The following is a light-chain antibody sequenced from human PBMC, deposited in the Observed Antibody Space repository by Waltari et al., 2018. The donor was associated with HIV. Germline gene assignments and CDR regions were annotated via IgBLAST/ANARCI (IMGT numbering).Light chain of an antibody. J-gene: IGKJ2*01. CDR3: QQSYSIPYT. V-gene: IGKV1-39*01. CDR1: QSTSTY. CDR2: AAS. Sequence: DIQMTQSPPSLSAAVGDRVTITCRTNQSTSTYLNWYQQRPGKAPNLLIYAASNLQSGVPSRFSGSGSGTDFTLTISSLRPEDSATYYCQQSYSIPYTFGQGTKLEIK.